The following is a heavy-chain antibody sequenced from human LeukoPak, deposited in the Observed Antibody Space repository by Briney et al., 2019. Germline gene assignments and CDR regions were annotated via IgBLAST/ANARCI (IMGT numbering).Heavy chain of an antibody. V-gene: IGHV1-46*01. CDR3: ASVQGGSDAFDI. D-gene: IGHD3-16*01. Sequence: ASVKVSCKASGYTFTSYYMHWVRQAPGQGLEWMGIINPSGGSTSYAQKFQGRVTMTRDMSTSTVYMELSSLRSDDTAVYYCASVQGGSDAFDIWGQGTMVTVSS. CDR2: INPSGGST. J-gene: IGHJ3*02. CDR1: GYTFTSYY.